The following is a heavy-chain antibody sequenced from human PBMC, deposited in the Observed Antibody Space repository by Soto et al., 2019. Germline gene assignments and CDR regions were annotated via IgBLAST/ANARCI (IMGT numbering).Heavy chain of an antibody. CDR2: IYYSGST. CDR3: ARLNYYGSGSYYRGYYYYYMDV. CDR1: GECSSRCY. V-gene: IGHV4-59*08. J-gene: IGHJ6*03. D-gene: IGHD3-10*01. Sequence: LEILSLTRTVGGECSSRCYWSCIRQPPGKGLEWIGYIYYSGSTNYNPSLKSRVTISVDTSKNQFSLKLSSVTAADTAVYYCARLNYYGSGSYYRGYYYYYMDVWGKGTTVTVSS.